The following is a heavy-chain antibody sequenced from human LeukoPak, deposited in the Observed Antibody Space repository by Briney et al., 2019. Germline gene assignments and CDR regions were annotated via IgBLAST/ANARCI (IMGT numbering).Heavy chain of an antibody. CDR2: INPNTGGT. CDR1: GYTFTGYY. D-gene: IGHD6-13*01. CDR3: AKVPPSITAAGNWLGP. V-gene: IGHV1-2*06. Sequence: ASVKVSCKASGYTFTGYYIHWVRQAPGQGLEWMGRINPNTGGTDYAQKFQGRVTMTRDTSITTAYMELSRLTSDDTAIYYCAKVPPSITAAGNWLGPWGQGALVSVSS. J-gene: IGHJ5*02.